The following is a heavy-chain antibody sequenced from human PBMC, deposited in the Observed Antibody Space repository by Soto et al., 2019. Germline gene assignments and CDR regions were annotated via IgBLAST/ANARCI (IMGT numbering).Heavy chain of an antibody. D-gene: IGHD5-12*01. CDR1: GFTFSSYS. V-gene: IGHV3-48*02. CDR2: ISSSSSTI. CDR3: ARDPDSGYDPSVTYYYYGMDV. Sequence: EVQLVESGGGLVQPGGSLRLSCAASGFTFSSYSMNWVRQAPGKGLEWVSYISSSSSTIYYADSVKGRFTISRDNAKNSLYLQINSLRDEDTAVYYCARDPDSGYDPSVTYYYYGMDVWGQGTTVTVSS. J-gene: IGHJ6*02.